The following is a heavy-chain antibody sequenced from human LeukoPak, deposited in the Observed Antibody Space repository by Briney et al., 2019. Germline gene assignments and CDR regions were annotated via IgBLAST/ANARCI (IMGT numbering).Heavy chain of an antibody. CDR2: ITDSGDNT. Sequence: GGSLRLSCAASGFTFSSYAMSWVRQAPGKGLEWVSGITDSGDNTYYADSVKGRFSISRDNSKDTLYLQANSLRAEDTAVYYCAKDSRRTSGWYYFDYWGQGALVTVSS. CDR1: GFTFSSYA. J-gene: IGHJ4*02. D-gene: IGHD6-19*01. V-gene: IGHV3-23*01. CDR3: AKDSRRTSGWYYFDY.